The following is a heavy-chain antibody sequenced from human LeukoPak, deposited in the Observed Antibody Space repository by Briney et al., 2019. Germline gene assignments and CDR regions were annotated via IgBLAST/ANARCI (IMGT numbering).Heavy chain of an antibody. Sequence: ASVKVSCKASGYTFTSYGISWVRQAPGQGLEWMGWISAYNGNTNYAQKLQGRVTMTTDTSTSTAYMELRSLRSDDTAVYYCARDATPHSGSYFNWFDPWGQGTLVTVSS. V-gene: IGHV1-18*01. D-gene: IGHD1-26*01. CDR1: GYTFTSYG. J-gene: IGHJ5*02. CDR2: ISAYNGNT. CDR3: ARDATPHSGSYFNWFDP.